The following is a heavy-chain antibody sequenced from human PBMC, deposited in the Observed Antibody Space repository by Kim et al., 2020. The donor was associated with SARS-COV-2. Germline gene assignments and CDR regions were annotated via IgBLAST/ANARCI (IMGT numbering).Heavy chain of an antibody. J-gene: IGHJ5*02. CDR3: ARDAEGQWLVFDP. D-gene: IGHD6-19*01. V-gene: IGHV4-59*01. Sequence: SETLSLTCTVSGGSISSYYWSWIRQPPGKGLEWIGYIYYSGSTNYNPSLKSRVTISVDTSKNQFSLKLSSVTAADTAVYYCARDAEGQWLVFDPWGQGTLVTVSS. CDR2: IYYSGST. CDR1: GGSISSYY.